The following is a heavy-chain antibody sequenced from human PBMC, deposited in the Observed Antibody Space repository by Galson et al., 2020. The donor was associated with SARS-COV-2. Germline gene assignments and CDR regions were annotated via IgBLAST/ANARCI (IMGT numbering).Heavy chain of an antibody. Sequence: GESLKISCAASGFTFNNYGMSWVRQAPGKGLEWVSAISVTGGSTQYADSVKGRFTISRDNSKDTLYLQMNSLRAEDTALYYCAKRTVTTKAFDIWGQGTMVTVSS. J-gene: IGHJ3*02. V-gene: IGHV3-23*01. CDR2: ISVTGGST. CDR1: GFTFNNYG. D-gene: IGHD4-17*01. CDR3: AKRTVTTKAFDI.